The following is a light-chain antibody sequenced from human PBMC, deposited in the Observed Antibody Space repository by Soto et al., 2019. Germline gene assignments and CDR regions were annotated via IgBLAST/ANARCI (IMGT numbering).Light chain of an antibody. J-gene: IGKJ4*01. CDR2: DTS. CDR1: QGIGST. CDR3: QRYNNWPLT. Sequence: EIIMTQAPATLSVSPGEVATLSCRASQGIGSTLAWYQHKPGQTPRLLIYDTSTRATGVPARFSGSRSGTEFTLTINSLQSEDFAVYYCQRYNNWPLTFGGGTKVDIK. V-gene: IGKV3-15*01.